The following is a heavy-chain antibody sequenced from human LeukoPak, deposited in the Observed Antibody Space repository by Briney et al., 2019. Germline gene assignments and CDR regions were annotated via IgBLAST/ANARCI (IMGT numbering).Heavy chain of an antibody. V-gene: IGHV4-38-2*02. J-gene: IGHJ4*02. CDR1: GYSISSGYF. Sequence: KTSETLSLTCTVSGYSISSGYFWGWIRQPPGKGLEWIGTIYHSGSTYYNPSLKSRVTISVDTSKNQFSLKLSSVTAADTAVYYCARQASGLQRRIFDYWGQGTLVTVSS. CDR2: IYHSGST. D-gene: IGHD5-24*01. CDR3: ARQASGLQRRIFDY.